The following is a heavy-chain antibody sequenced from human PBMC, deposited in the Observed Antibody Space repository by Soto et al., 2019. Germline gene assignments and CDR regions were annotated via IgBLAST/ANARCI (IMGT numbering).Heavy chain of an antibody. CDR3: AKDYLLWRRSLEMATNAPPDY. V-gene: IGHV3-30*18. CDR1: GFTFSSYG. Sequence: GGSLRLSCAASGFTFSSYGMHWVCQAPGKGLEWVAVISYDGSNKYYADSVKGRFTISRDNSKNTLYLQMNSLRAEDTAVYYCAKDYLLWRRSLEMATNAPPDYWGQGTLVTVSS. D-gene: IGHD5-12*01. CDR2: ISYDGSNK. J-gene: IGHJ4*02.